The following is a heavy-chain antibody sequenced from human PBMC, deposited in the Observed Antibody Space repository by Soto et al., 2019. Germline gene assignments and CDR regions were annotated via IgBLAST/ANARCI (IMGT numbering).Heavy chain of an antibody. D-gene: IGHD5-12*01. J-gene: IGHJ5*02. CDR2: ISAYNGNT. Sequence: ASVKVSCKASGYTFTSYAISWIRQAPGQGLEGMGWISAYNGNTNYAQKFQGRITMTTDTSTSTAYMELRTLRSDDTAVYYCARSGYTKSYNWFDPWGQGTLVTVSS. CDR3: ARSGYTKSYNWFDP. CDR1: GYTFTSYA. V-gene: IGHV1-18*01.